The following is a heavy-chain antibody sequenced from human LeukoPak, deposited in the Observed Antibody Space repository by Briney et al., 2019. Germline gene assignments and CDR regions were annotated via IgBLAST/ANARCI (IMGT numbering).Heavy chain of an antibody. CDR2: INPNSGGT. J-gene: IGHJ4*02. Sequence: ASVKVSCKAPGYTFTGYYIHWVRQAPGQGLAWMGWINPNSGGTNYAQQFQGRVTMTRDTSISTAYMELSRLRSDDTAMYYCARDYGSGNYYFEYWGQGSLVTVSS. V-gene: IGHV1-2*02. D-gene: IGHD3-10*01. CDR1: GYTFTGYY. CDR3: ARDYGSGNYYFEY.